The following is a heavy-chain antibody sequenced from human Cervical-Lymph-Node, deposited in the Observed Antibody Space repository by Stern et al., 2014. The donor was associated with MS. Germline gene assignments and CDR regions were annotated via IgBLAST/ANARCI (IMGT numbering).Heavy chain of an antibody. D-gene: IGHD1-1*01. Sequence: QVPLKESGPALVRPTQTLTLTCTFSGFSLDTNTMCVSWIRQPPGKALEWLARIDWDDDKYYSTSLKTRLTISKDTSKDQVVLIMTNMDHVDTATYYCVRMCCRDDIGLSYYFDFWGQGILVTVSS. CDR3: VRMCCRDDIGLSYYFDF. V-gene: IGHV2-70*15. CDR2: IDWDDDK. J-gene: IGHJ4*02. CDR1: GFSLDTNTMC.